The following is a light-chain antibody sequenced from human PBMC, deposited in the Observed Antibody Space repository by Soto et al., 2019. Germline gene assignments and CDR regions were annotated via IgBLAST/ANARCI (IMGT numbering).Light chain of an antibody. CDR2: GAS. Sequence: EIVLTQSPGTLSLSPGQRATLSCTASQSVSRSYLAWYQQKPGQAPRLLIYGASNRATGIPDRFSGSGSGTDFTLTISRLEPEDFAVYYCQQYGSSPPITFGQGTRLEIK. CDR3: QQYGSSPPIT. CDR1: QSVSRSY. J-gene: IGKJ5*01. V-gene: IGKV3-20*01.